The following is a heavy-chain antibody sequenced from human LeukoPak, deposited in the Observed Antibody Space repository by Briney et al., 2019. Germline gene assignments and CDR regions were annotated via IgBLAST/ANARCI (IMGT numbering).Heavy chain of an antibody. V-gene: IGHV4-59*01. CDR1: GGTISGYH. CDR3: ARRHIAAASTLEY. D-gene: IGHD6-13*01. CDR2: IYSTVST. J-gene: IGHJ4*02. Sequence: TPSETLSLTCTVSGGTISGYHWSWLRHSPGKGLEWIGYIYSTVSTNNNPSLKSRLTISVDTSKNQFSLKLSSVTAADTAVYYWARRHIAAASTLEYWGQGPLVTVSS.